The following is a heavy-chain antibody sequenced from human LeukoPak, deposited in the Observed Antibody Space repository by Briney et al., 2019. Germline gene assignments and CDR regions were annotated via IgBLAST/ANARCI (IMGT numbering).Heavy chain of an antibody. CDR1: GFTFGSYS. CDR2: ISSGSRTI. CDR3: ARESITGHRDFDY. V-gene: IGHV3-48*01. D-gene: IGHD1-20*01. J-gene: IGHJ4*02. Sequence: GGSLRLSCAASGFTFGSYSMNWVRQAPGKGLEWISYISSGSRTIYYAGSVEGRFTVSRDNAKNSLYLQMRSLGAEDTAVYYCARESITGHRDFDYWGQGTLVTVSS.